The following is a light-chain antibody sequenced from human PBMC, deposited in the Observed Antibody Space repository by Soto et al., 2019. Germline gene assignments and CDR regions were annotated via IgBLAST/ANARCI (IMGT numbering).Light chain of an antibody. CDR1: EGVSRN. V-gene: IGKV3-15*01. Sequence: EIVMTRSPTTLVVTRGPIPNLSSKAIEGVSRNLAWYQQKPGQAPRILIYGASTRATGIPARFSGSGSGTEFTLTISSLKSEDFEVYYCQQYNNWPPAFGQGTRLEIK. CDR3: QQYNNWPPA. CDR2: GAS. J-gene: IGKJ5*01.